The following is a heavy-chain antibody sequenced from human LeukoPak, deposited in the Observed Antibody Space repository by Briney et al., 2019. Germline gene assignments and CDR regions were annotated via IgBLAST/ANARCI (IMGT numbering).Heavy chain of an antibody. J-gene: IGHJ4*02. CDR2: IYYSGST. Sequence: SETLSLTCTVSSGSISSSSYYWGWQRPPPGQGLEWTVSIYYSGSTYDNPALKRRVTISVDTSKTQFSLKLSSVPAADTALYYCARALCSSRSLDYWGQGTLVTVSS. CDR3: ARALCSSRSLDY. D-gene: IGHD6-13*01. V-gene: IGHV4-39*01. CDR1: SGSISSSSYY.